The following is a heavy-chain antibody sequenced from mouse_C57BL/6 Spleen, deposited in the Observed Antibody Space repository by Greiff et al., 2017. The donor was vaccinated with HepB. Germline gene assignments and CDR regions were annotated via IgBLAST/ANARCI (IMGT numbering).Heavy chain of an antibody. CDR1: GYTFTDYY. CDR2: INPNNGGT. V-gene: IGHV1-26*01. Sequence: EVQLQQSGPALVKPGASVKISCKASGYTFTDYYMNWVKQSHGKSLEWIGDINPNNGGTSYNQKFKGKATLTVDKSSSTAYMELRSLTSEDSAVYYGAVTTVVPLDDWGQGTTLTVAS. J-gene: IGHJ2*01. CDR3: AVTTVVPLDD. D-gene: IGHD1-1*01.